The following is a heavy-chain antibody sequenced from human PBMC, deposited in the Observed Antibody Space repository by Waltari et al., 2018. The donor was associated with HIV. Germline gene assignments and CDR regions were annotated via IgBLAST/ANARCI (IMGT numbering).Heavy chain of an antibody. J-gene: IGHJ4*02. V-gene: IGHV1-8*01. D-gene: IGHD3-3*01. CDR2: MSPSSGKT. CDR1: GYDFSTFD. CDR3: ARSRPGAVFGDN. Sequence: QVQLVQSGAEVKQPGASVKVSCKTSGYDFSTFDINWVRQAPGQGFEWMGWMSPSSGKTGYAPKFHGRVSMTRDTSIDTAYMELSRLTSRDTAVYYCARSRPGAVFGDNWGQGTLVVVSS.